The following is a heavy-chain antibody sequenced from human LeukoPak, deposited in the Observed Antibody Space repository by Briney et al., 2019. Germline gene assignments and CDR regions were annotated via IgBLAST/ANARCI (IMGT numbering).Heavy chain of an antibody. CDR3: AINIVVVTAAVYYYGMDV. D-gene: IGHD2-21*02. V-gene: IGHV1-69*04. Sequence: ASAKVSCKASGGTFSSYAISWVRQAPGQGLEWMGRIIPILGIANYAQKFQGRVTITADKSTSTAYMELSSLRSEDTAVYYCAINIVVVTAAVYYYGMDVWGQGTTVTVSS. CDR2: IIPILGIA. CDR1: GGTFSSYA. J-gene: IGHJ6*02.